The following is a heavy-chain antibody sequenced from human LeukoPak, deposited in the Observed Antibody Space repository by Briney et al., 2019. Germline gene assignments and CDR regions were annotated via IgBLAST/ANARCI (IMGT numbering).Heavy chain of an antibody. CDR2: INHSGST. CDR1: VGFFSGYY. CDR3: AGAGTIPLRGVINY. J-gene: IGHJ4*02. Sequence: SETLSLTCAVYVGFFSGYYWSWIRPPPGKGRDGIGEINHSGSTDYNPSLKSRVTISVDTSKNQFSLKLSSVTAADTAVYYCAGAGTIPLRGVINYWGQGTLVTVSS. V-gene: IGHV4-34*01. D-gene: IGHD3-10*01.